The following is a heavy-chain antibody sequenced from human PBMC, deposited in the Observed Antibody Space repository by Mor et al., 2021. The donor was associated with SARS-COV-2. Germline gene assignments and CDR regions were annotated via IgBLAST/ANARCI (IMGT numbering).Heavy chain of an antibody. V-gene: IGHV3-48*02. D-gene: IGHD2-21*02. Sequence: YYADSVKGRFTISRDNAKNSLYLQMNSLRDEDTAVYYCARDLTRSYCGGDCSDDAFDIWGQGTMVTVSS. CDR3: ARDLTRSYCGGDCSDDAFDI. J-gene: IGHJ3*02.